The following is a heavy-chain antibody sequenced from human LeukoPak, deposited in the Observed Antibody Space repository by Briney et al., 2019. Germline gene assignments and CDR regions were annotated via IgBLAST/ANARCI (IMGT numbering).Heavy chain of an antibody. J-gene: IGHJ6*02. D-gene: IGHD2/OR15-2a*01. Sequence: GGSLRLSCAASEFTFSSYAMQWVRQAPGRGLEWVSGISASGGSTWYADSVKGRFTISRDNSKNTLYLQMNSLRAEDTAVYYCAKYVSAKGPPYALDVWGQGTTVTVSS. CDR1: EFTFSSYA. CDR3: AKYVSAKGPPYALDV. CDR2: ISASGGST. V-gene: IGHV3-23*01.